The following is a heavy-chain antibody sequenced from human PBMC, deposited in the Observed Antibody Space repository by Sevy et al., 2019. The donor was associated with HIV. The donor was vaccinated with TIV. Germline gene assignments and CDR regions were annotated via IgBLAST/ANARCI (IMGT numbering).Heavy chain of an antibody. D-gene: IGHD4-4*01. J-gene: IGHJ6*02. CDR3: PKVLSVTFSYWYGLDV. V-gene: IGHV3-23*01. CDR1: GFTFSNYA. CDR2: ISNNGDRT. Sequence: GGSLRLSCAASGFTFSNYAMNWVRQAPGKGLESISSISNNGDRTYYIDSVRGRFTISRDNSNNMLYLQMHGLRAEDAATYYCPKVLSVTFSYWYGLDVWGQGTTVTVSS.